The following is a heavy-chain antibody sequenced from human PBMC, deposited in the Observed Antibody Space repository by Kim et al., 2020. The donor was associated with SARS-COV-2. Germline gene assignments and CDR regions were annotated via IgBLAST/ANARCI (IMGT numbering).Heavy chain of an antibody. Sequence: GNTGDAQKFQGRVTMTRNTSISTAYMELSSLRSEDTAVYYCASLSGWDDPWGQGTLVTVSS. V-gene: IGHV1-8*01. CDR3: ASLSGWDDP. D-gene: IGHD6-19*01. J-gene: IGHJ5*02. CDR2: GNT.